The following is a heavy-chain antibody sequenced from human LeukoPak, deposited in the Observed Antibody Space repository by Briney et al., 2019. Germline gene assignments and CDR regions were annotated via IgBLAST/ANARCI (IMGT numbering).Heavy chain of an antibody. J-gene: IGHJ6*03. CDR2: IYTSGST. D-gene: IGHD5-18*01. Sequence: SETLSLTCTVSGGSISSGSYYWSWIRQPAGKGLDWIGRIYTSGSTNYNPSLKSRVTISVDTSKNQFSLKLSSVTAADTAVYYCARMSGYSYGFSDYYYMDVWGKGTTVTVSS. V-gene: IGHV4-61*02. CDR1: GGSISSGSYY. CDR3: ARMSGYSYGFSDYYYMDV.